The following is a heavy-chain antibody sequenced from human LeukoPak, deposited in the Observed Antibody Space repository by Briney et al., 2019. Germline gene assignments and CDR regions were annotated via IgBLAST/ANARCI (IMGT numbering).Heavy chain of an antibody. J-gene: IGHJ3*02. CDR3: ARHGRANGLDT. V-gene: IGHV4-59*08. CDR2: IYYSGST. D-gene: IGHD2-8*01. CDR1: GGSINFYY. Sequence: SETLSLTCTVSGGSINFYYWSWIRQPPGKRLEWIGYIYYSGSTNYNPSLKSRVTISVDTSKNQFSLKLISVTAADTAVYYCARHGRANGLDTWGQGTIVTVSS.